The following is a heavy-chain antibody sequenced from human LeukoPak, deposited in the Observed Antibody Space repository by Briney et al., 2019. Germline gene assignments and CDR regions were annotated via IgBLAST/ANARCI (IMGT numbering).Heavy chain of an antibody. V-gene: IGHV3-48*02. Sequence: PGGSLRLSCAASGFTFSSYSMNWVRQAPGKGLEWVSYISSSSSTIYYADSVKGRFTIPRDNAKNSLYLQMNSLRDEDTAVYYCARDPASERGDYDNYFDYWGQGTLVTVSS. CDR1: GFTFSSYS. D-gene: IGHD3-22*01. CDR2: ISSSSSTI. J-gene: IGHJ4*02. CDR3: ARDPASERGDYDNYFDY.